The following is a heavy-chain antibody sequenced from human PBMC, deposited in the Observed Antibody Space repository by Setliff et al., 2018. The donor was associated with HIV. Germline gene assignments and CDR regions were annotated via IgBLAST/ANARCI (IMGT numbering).Heavy chain of an antibody. CDR2: ISAYNGNT. D-gene: IGHD2-15*01. J-gene: IGHJ3*02. CDR3: ARLASGGWPLEVFDI. CDR1: GYTFTHYA. Sequence: GASVKASCKASGYTFTHYAISWVRQAPGQGLEYLGWISAYNGNTNYAQKVQGRITMTTDASTSTVDMELRSLTSDDTAVYYCARLASGGWPLEVFDIWGQGTMVTVSS. V-gene: IGHV1-18*01.